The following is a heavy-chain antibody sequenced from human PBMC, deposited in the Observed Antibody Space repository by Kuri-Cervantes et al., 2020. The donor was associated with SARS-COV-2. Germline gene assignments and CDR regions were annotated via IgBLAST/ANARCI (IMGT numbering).Heavy chain of an antibody. V-gene: IGHV3-23*03. D-gene: IGHD6-19*01. CDR1: GFTFSSYA. CDR3: AKGGLDSGWGY. Sequence: GESLKISCAASGFTFSSYAMSWVRQAPGKGLEWVSVIYSGGSSTYYADSVEGRFTISRDDSKNTLYLQMNSLRAEDTAVYYCAKGGLDSGWGYWGQGTLVTVSS. J-gene: IGHJ4*02. CDR2: IYSGGSST.